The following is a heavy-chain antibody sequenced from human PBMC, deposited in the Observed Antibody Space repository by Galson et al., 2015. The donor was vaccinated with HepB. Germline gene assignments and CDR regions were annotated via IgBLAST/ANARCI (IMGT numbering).Heavy chain of an antibody. CDR3: AKDGVGPAAMGYFGY. D-gene: IGHD5-18*01. J-gene: IGHJ4*02. CDR1: GFTFSSYG. CDR2: ISYDGSNK. Sequence: SLRLSCAASGFTFSSYGMHWVRQAPGKGLEWVAVISYDGSNKYYADSVKGRFTISRDNSKNTLYLQMNSLRAEDTAVYYCAKDGVGPAAMGYFGYWGQGTLVTVSS. V-gene: IGHV3-30*18.